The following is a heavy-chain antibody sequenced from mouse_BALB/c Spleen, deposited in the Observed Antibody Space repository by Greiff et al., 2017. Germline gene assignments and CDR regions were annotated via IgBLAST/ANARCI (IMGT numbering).Heavy chain of an antibody. V-gene: IGHV1-14*01. Sequence: EVQGVESGPELVKPGASVKMSCKASGYTFTSYVMHWVKQKPGQGLEWIGYINPYNDGTKYNEKFKGKATLTSDKSSSTAYMELSSLTSEDSAVYYCARCQYGNYGDYYAMDYWGQGTSVTVSS. CDR3: ARCQYGNYGDYYAMDY. D-gene: IGHD2-10*02. CDR1: GYTFTSYV. CDR2: INPYNDGT. J-gene: IGHJ4*01.